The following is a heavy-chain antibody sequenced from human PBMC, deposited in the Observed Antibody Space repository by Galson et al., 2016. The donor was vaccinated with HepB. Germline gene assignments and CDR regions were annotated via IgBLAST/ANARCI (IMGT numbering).Heavy chain of an antibody. D-gene: IGHD6-19*01. CDR3: ARDEGHSNGWSD. V-gene: IGHV3-53*01. CDR2: IYSGGST. CDR1: GFTASSSY. Sequence: SLRLSGAASGFTASSSYMSWVRQAPGKGLEWVSVIYSGGSTYYADSVKGRVTISRDNSNNTLYLQMNSQKAEDTAVYYCARDEGHSNGWSDWCQGTLVTVAS. J-gene: IGHJ4*02.